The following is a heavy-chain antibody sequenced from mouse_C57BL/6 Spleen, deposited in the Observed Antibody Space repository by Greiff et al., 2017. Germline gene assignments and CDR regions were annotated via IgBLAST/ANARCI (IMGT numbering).Heavy chain of an antibody. CDR1: GYTFTDYE. V-gene: IGHV1-15*01. Sequence: QVQLQQSGAELVRPGASVTLSCKASGYTFTDYEMHWVKQTPVHGLEWIGAIDPETGGTAYNQKFKGKAILTADKSSSTAYMELRSLTSEDSAVYYCTRANGSPLAMDYWGQGTSVTVSS. J-gene: IGHJ4*01. CDR2: IDPETGGT. CDR3: TRANGSPLAMDY. D-gene: IGHD1-1*01.